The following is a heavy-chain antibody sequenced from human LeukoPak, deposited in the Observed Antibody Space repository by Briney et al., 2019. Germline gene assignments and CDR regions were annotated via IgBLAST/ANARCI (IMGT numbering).Heavy chain of an antibody. J-gene: IGHJ4*02. D-gene: IGHD2-8*01. CDR3: AASAYCTNGVCYLTPQSSSWKNFDY. CDR1: GFTFTSSA. Sequence: SVKVSCKASGFTFTSSAMQWLRQARGQRLEWIGWIVVGSGNTNYVQKFQERVTITRDMSTSTAYLELSSLRSEDTAVYYCAASAYCTNGVCYLTPQSSSWKNFDYWGQGTLVTVSS. CDR2: IVVGSGNT. V-gene: IGHV1-58*02.